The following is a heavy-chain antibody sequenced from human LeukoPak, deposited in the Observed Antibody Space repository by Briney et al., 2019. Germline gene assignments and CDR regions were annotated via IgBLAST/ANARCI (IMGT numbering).Heavy chain of an antibody. CDR1: GYTFTGYY. CDR3: ARDRDYDSSGYYFDY. D-gene: IGHD3-22*01. CDR2: INPNSGGT. J-gene: IGHJ4*02. V-gene: IGHV1-2*02. Sequence: GASVKVSCKASGYTFTGYYMHWVRQAPGQGLDSMGWINPNSGGTNYAQKFQGRVTMTRDTSISTVYMELSSLRSEDTAVYYCARDRDYDSSGYYFDYWGQGTLVTVSS.